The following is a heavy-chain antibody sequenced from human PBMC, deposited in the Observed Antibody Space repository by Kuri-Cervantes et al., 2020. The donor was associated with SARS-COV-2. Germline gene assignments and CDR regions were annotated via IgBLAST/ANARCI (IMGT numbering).Heavy chain of an antibody. Sequence: GESLKISCAASGFTFSSYGMHWVRQAPGKGLEWVSYISSSSSTIYYADSVKGRFTISRDNAKNSLYLQMNSLRAEDTAVYYCSRTYDSSGSLYYYYYMDVWGKGTTVTVSS. V-gene: IGHV3-48*01. CDR2: ISSSSSTI. D-gene: IGHD3-22*01. CDR1: GFTFSSYG. CDR3: SRTYDSSGSLYYYYYMDV. J-gene: IGHJ6*03.